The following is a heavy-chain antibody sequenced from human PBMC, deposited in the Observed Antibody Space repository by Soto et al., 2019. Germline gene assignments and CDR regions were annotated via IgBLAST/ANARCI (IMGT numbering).Heavy chain of an antibody. D-gene: IGHD1-7*01. V-gene: IGHV3-23*01. CDR1: GFTFRSFA. J-gene: IGHJ4*02. CDR2: ISGSGGSA. CDR3: VKEQSKLVLSPGSTPGFDY. Sequence: GGSLRLSCAASGFTFRSFAMHWVRQAPGKGLEWVSGISGSGGSAYYADSVKGRFTISRDNSKNTLYLQMNSLRAEDTAVYYCVKEQSKLVLSPGSTPGFDYSGQGTLVTVSS.